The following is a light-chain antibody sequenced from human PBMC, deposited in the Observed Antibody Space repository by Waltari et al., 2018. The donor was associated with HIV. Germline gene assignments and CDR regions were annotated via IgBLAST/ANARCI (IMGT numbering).Light chain of an antibody. CDR3: QQRSNWPPT. J-gene: IGKJ4*01. V-gene: IGKV3-11*01. CDR1: QSVDDY. Sequence: ENVLTQSPATLSLSPGERATPSCRASQSVDDYLAWYQQKPGQAPRLLIYDTSHRVTGIPARFSGSGSGTDFTLTISSLEPEDFAVYYCQQRSNWPPTFGGGTKVEI. CDR2: DTS.